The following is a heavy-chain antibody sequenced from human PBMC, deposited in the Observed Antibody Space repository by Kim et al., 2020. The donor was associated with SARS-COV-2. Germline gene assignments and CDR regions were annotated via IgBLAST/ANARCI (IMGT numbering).Heavy chain of an antibody. J-gene: IGHJ4*02. Sequence: ARPGTGLFTISRENSKSTWYLKMNSLRAEDTAVYYCAKSITTSCYTSIDYWGQGTLVTVSS. D-gene: IGHD2-2*02. CDR3: AKSITTSCYTSIDY. V-gene: IGHV3-23*01.